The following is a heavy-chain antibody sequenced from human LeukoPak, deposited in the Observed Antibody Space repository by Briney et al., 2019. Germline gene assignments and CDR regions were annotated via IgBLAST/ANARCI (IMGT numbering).Heavy chain of an antibody. CDR3: ARDRRELLRAKYFDY. V-gene: IGHV3-30*04. CDR2: ISYDGSNK. J-gene: IGHJ4*02. CDR1: GFTFSSYA. D-gene: IGHD1-26*01. Sequence: PGGSLRLSCAASGFTFSSYAMHWVRQAPGKGLEWVAVISYDGSNKYYADSVKGRFTISRDNAKNSLYLQMNSLRAEDTAVYYCARDRRELLRAKYFDYWGQGTLVTVSS.